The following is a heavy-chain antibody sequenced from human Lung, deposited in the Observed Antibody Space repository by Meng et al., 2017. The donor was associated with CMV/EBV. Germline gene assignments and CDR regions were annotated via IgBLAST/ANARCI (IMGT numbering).Heavy chain of an antibody. D-gene: IGHD3-3*01. J-gene: IGHJ6*02. CDR3: ARDATIFGVVDPYYYGMDV. CDR1: GGSISSSSYY. V-gene: IGHV4-39*02. CDR2: IYYSGST. Sequence: SXTLSLTCTVSGGSISSSSYYWGWIRQPPGKGLEWIGSIYYSGSTYYNPSLKSRVTISVDTSKNQFSLKLSSVTAADTAVYYCARDATIFGVVDPYYYGMDVWGQGTXVTCSS.